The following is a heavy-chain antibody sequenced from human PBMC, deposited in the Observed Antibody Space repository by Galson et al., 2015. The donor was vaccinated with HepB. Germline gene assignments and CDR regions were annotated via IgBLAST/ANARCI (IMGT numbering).Heavy chain of an antibody. CDR2: IYSGGST. CDR3: ARSAAGRDAYIFDS. CDR1: GFTFGSYA. D-gene: IGHD5-24*01. V-gene: IGHV3-66*01. J-gene: IGHJ4*02. Sequence: SLRLSCAASGFTFGSYAMHWVRQAPGKGLEWVSIIYSGGSTYYADSVKGRFTISRDNSENTLYLQMNSLRAEDTAVYYCARSAAGRDAYIFDSWGQGTLVTVSS.